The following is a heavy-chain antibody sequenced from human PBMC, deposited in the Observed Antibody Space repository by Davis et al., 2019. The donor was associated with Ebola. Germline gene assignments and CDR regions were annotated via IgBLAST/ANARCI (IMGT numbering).Heavy chain of an antibody. J-gene: IGHJ4*02. CDR3: ASGGGFLEWLLSPIDY. CDR1: GGSISSGGYY. CDR2: IYYSGST. Sequence: SETLSLTCTVSGGSISSGGYYWSWIRQHPGKGLEWIGYIYYSGSTYYNPSLKSRVTISVDTSKNQFSLKLSSVTAADTAVYYCASGGGFLEWLLSPIDYWGQGTLVTVSS. D-gene: IGHD3-3*01. V-gene: IGHV4-31*03.